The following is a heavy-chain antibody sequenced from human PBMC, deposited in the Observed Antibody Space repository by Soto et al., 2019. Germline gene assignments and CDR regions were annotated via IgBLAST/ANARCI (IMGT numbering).Heavy chain of an antibody. Sequence: SETLSLTCTVSGGSISSGGYYWSWIRQHPGKGLEWIGYIYYSGSSYYNPSLKSRVTISVDTSKNQFSLKLSSVTAADTAVYYCARRQPTYASKGMNWFDPWGQGTLVTVSS. D-gene: IGHD3-16*01. CDR1: GGSISSGGYY. V-gene: IGHV4-31*03. J-gene: IGHJ5*02. CDR2: IYYSGSS. CDR3: ARRQPTYASKGMNWFDP.